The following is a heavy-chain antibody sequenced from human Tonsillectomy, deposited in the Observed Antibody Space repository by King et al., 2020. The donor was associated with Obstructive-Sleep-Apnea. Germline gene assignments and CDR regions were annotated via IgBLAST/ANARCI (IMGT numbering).Heavy chain of an antibody. J-gene: IGHJ5*02. Sequence: QLQESGPGLVKPSETLSLTCTVSGYSMSSGYYWGWIRQPPGKGLEWIGSIYHIGSNFYNPSLKSRVTISMDTPRDQFSLSLSSVTAADTAVYYCARGLLPMVRGVPLRWFDPWGQGTLVTVSS. V-gene: IGHV4-38-2*02. CDR3: ARGLLPMVRGVPLRWFDP. D-gene: IGHD3-10*01. CDR1: GYSMSSGYY. CDR2: IYHIGSN.